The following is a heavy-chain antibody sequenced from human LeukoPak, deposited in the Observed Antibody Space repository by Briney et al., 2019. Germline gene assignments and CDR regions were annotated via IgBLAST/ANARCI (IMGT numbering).Heavy chain of an antibody. CDR2: ISSSSSYI. J-gene: IGHJ4*02. D-gene: IGHD2-21*02. V-gene: IGHV3-21*01. Sequence: GGSLRLSCAASGFTFSSYSMNWVRQAPGKGLEWVSSISSSSSYIYYADSVKGRFTISRDNAKNSLYLQMNSLRAEDTAVYYCARDLCGGDCYNFDYWGQGTLVTVSS. CDR3: ARDLCGGDCYNFDY. CDR1: GFTFSSYS.